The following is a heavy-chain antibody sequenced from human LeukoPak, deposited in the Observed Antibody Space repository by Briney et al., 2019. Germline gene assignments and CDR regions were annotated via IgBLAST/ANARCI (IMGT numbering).Heavy chain of an antibody. D-gene: IGHD6-19*01. Sequence: GAAVKVSCKASGYTFTSYDINWVRQATGQGLEWMGWMNPNSGNTGHPPKLQGRVTITRNNSISKAYMELSSLRPEDTAVYYCARGIVRYSRGWYFRSEGWFDPWGQGTLVTVSS. CDR1: GYTFTSYD. CDR2: MNPNSGNT. V-gene: IGHV1-8*03. J-gene: IGHJ5*02. CDR3: ARGIVRYSRGWYFRSEGWFDP.